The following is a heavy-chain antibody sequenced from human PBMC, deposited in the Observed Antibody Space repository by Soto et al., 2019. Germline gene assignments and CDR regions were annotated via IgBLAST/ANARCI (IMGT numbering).Heavy chain of an antibody. Sequence: QVQLVQSGAEVKKPGSSVKVSCKASGGTFSSYAISWVRQAPGQGLECMGGIIPIFGTANYAQKFQGRVTITADESTGTAYVEMSRLRSEDTAVYYCARVGLGLEIDYWGQGTLVTVSS. V-gene: IGHV1-69*01. D-gene: IGHD1-1*01. CDR3: ARVGLGLEIDY. J-gene: IGHJ4*02. CDR2: IIPIFGTA. CDR1: GGTFSSYA.